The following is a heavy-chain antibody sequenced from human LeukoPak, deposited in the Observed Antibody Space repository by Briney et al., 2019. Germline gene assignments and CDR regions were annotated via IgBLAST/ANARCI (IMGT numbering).Heavy chain of an antibody. CDR1: GFTVSSNY. Sequence: GGSLRLSCAASGFTVSSNYMSWVRQAPGKGLEWVSAISGSGGSTYYADSVKGRFTISRDNSKNTLYLQMNSLRAEDTAVYYCAKVPHIRFLEWLSPSFDYWGQGTLVTVSS. J-gene: IGHJ4*02. CDR2: ISGSGGST. D-gene: IGHD3-3*01. CDR3: AKVPHIRFLEWLSPSFDY. V-gene: IGHV3-23*01.